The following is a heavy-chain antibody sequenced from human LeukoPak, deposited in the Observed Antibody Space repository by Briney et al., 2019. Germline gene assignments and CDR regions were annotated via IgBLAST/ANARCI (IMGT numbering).Heavy chain of an antibody. Sequence: LSLTCTVSGGSISSGGYYWSWVRQAPGKGLEWVSYISGSGTTKYYADSVQGRFTISRDNAKNSLYLQMNSLRAEDTALYYCAKGMRGAWELLAAPDYWGQGTLVTVSS. V-gene: IGHV3-11*01. CDR3: AKGMRGAWELLAAPDY. CDR1: GGSISSGGYY. CDR2: ISGSGTTK. D-gene: IGHD1-26*01. J-gene: IGHJ4*02.